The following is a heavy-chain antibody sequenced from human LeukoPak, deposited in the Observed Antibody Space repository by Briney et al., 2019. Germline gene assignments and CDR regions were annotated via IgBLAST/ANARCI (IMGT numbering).Heavy chain of an antibody. CDR3: ARDPNWGSEGDGFDI. CDR1: GFSFSNYY. Sequence: GGSLRLSCAASGFSFSNYYMSWVRQAPGKGLEWVANIEQDGRERYYVDSVKGRFTISRDNAKNSLYLQMNSLRAEDTAVYYCARDPNWGSEGDGFDIWGQGTMVTVSS. V-gene: IGHV3-7*01. D-gene: IGHD7-27*01. J-gene: IGHJ3*02. CDR2: IEQDGRER.